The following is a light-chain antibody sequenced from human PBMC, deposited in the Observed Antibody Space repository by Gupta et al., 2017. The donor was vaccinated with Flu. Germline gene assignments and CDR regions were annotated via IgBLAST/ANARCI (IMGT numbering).Light chain of an antibody. J-gene: IGLJ3*02. V-gene: IGLV1-44*01. Sequence: QSLLTPPPSASGPPAQSVTFSYSGSIYNTGGNPVYWYQQLPGTAPKLLVYYNKQRPSGVHDRFSGSKSGTAASLAISGRQSEDEADYYCAAWDDSLNGPNGVFGGGTKLTVL. CDR3: AAWDDSLNGPNGV. CDR1: IYNTGGNP. CDR2: YNK.